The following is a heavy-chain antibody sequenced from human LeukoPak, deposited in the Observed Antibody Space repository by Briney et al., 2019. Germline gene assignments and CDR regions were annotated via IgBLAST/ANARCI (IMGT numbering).Heavy chain of an antibody. CDR2: INAGNGNT. D-gene: IGHD4-17*01. CDR1: GYTFTSYA. V-gene: IGHV1-3*01. J-gene: IGHJ3*02. Sequence: ASVKVSCKASGYTFTSYAIHWVRQAPGQRLEWMGWINAGNGNTKYSQKFQGRVTITRDTSASTAYMELSSLRSEDTAVYYCASDYGDYVHDAFDIWGQGTMVTVSS. CDR3: ASDYGDYVHDAFDI.